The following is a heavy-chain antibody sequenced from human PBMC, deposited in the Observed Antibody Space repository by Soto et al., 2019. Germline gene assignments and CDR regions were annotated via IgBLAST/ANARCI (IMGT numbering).Heavy chain of an antibody. D-gene: IGHD2-2*02. V-gene: IGHV4-34*01. CDR2: INHSGST. Sequence: SETXSLTCAVYGGSFSGYYWSWIRQPPGKGLEWIGEINHSGSTNYNPSLKSRVTISVDTSKNQFSLKLSSVTAADTAVYYCARGLNCSSTSCYNDYWGQGTLVTVSS. CDR3: ARGLNCSSTSCYNDY. CDR1: GGSFSGYY. J-gene: IGHJ4*02.